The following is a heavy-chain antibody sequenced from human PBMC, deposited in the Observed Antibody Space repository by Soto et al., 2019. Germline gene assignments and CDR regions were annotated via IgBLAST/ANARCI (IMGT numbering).Heavy chain of an antibody. CDR1: GFTFSSYA. J-gene: IGHJ4*02. V-gene: IGHV3-23*01. Sequence: QSGGSLRLSCAASGFTFSSYAMSWVRQAPGKGLEWVSAISGSGGSTYYADSVKGRFTISRDNSKNTLYLQMNSLRAEDTAVYYCAKFSSGSRHFDYWGQGTLVTVSS. CDR2: ISGSGGST. CDR3: AKFSSGSRHFDY. D-gene: IGHD1-26*01.